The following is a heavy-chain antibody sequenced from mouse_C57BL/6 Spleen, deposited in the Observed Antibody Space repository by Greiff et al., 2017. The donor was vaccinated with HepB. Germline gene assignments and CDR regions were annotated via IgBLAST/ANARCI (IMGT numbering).Heavy chain of an antibody. J-gene: IGHJ4*01. CDR1: GYTFTSYW. CDR2: IDPNSGGT. D-gene: IGHD2-4*01. CDR3: ARDDYYDYDEEAAMDY. V-gene: IGHV1-72*01. Sequence: VQLQQSGAELVKPGASVKLSCKASGYTFTSYWMHWVKQRPGRGLEWIGRIDPNSGGTKYNEKFKSKATLTVDKPSSTAYMQLSSLTSEDSAVYYCARDDYYDYDEEAAMDYWGQGTSVTVSS.